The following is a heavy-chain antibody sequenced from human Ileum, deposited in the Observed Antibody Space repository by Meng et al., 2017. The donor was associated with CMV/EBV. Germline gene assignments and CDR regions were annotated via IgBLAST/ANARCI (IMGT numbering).Heavy chain of an antibody. CDR2: MYFSGIA. V-gene: IGHV4-39*07. Sequence: QLQLQEPGPGLVTPAETLFLTCTAHGDPISSGSHSWAWFRQPPGKRLEWIGSMYFSGIADYNPSLKSRVTISLHATQKQFSLRLTSVTAADSAVYFCARDLTNKWFYYWGQGTLVTVSS. CDR3: ARDLTNKWFYY. CDR1: GDPISSGSHS. D-gene: IGHD1-26*01. J-gene: IGHJ4*02.